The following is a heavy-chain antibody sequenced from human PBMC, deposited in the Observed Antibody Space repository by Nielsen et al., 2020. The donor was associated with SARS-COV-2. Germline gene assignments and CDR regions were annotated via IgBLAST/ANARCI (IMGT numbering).Heavy chain of an antibody. V-gene: IGHV3-21*01. D-gene: IGHD3-3*01. CDR3: ARDRYEYDFWSGYPGMAWGMDV. CDR1: GFTVSSNY. CDR2: ISSSSSYI. Sequence: GESLKISCAASGFTVSSNYMSWVRQAPGKGLEWVSSISSSSSYIYYADSVKGRFTISRDNAKNSLYLQMNSLRAEDTAVYYCARDRYEYDFWSGYPGMAWGMDVWGQGTTVTVSS. J-gene: IGHJ6*02.